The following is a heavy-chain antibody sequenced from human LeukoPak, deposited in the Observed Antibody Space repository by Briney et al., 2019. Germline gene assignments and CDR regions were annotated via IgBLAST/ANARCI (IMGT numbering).Heavy chain of an antibody. CDR2: INGDGDST. Sequence: GGSLRLSCAASGFTFSSYLMHWVRQPPGKGLVWVSRINGDGDSTNYADSVKGRFTISRDNAKNTLYLQMNRLRDKDTAVYYCARGDGYGMDYWGQGTRVTVSS. V-gene: IGHV3-74*01. CDR1: GFTFSSYL. D-gene: IGHD5-24*01. J-gene: IGHJ4*02. CDR3: ARGDGYGMDY.